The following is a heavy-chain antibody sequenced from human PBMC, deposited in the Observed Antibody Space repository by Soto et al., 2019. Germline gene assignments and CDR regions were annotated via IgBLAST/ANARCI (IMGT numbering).Heavy chain of an antibody. D-gene: IGHD2-2*01. CDR1: GFTFSNAW. J-gene: IGHJ6*03. Sequence: GGSLRLSCAASGFTFSNAWMSWVRQAPGKGLEWVGRIKSKTDGGTTDYAAPVKGRFTIARDDSKNTLYLQMNSQKTEDTAVYYCTTHCSSTSCYATMTRYYYYYYMDVWGKGTTVTVSS. CDR3: TTHCSSTSCYATMTRYYYYYYMDV. CDR2: IKSKTDGGTT. V-gene: IGHV3-15*01.